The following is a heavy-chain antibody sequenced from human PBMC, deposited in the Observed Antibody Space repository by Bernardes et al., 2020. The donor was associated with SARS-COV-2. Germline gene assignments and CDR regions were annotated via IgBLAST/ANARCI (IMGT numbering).Heavy chain of an antibody. CDR3: AKDKALGGSYEYYFDY. J-gene: IGHJ4*02. D-gene: IGHD1-26*01. V-gene: IGHV3-23*01. CDR2: ISGSGIST. Sequence: GGSLRLSCAASGFTFSSYAMSWVRKAPGKGLEWVSVISGSGISTYSADSVKGRFTISRDNSMNTLYLQMNSLRAEDTAVYYCAKDKALGGSYEYYFDYWGQGTLVTVSS. CDR1: GFTFSSYA.